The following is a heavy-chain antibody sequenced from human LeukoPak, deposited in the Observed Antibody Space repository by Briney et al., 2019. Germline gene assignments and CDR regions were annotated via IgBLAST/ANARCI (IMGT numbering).Heavy chain of an antibody. CDR1: GITFSSYS. V-gene: IGHV3-48*01. CDR2: ISSFSGTI. CDR3: ARDQGGVGY. Sequence: GGSLRLSCVASGITFSSYSMNWVRQAPGKGLGWVSYISSFSGTINYADSVKGRFTISRDNAKNSLYLQMNSLRAEDTAVYYRARDQGGVGYWGQGTLVTVSS. D-gene: IGHD3-16*01. J-gene: IGHJ4*02.